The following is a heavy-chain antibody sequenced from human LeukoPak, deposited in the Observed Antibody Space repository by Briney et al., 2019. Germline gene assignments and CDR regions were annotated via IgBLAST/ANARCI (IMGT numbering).Heavy chain of an antibody. CDR1: GGSISSSSYY. V-gene: IGHV4-39*01. J-gene: IGHJ4*02. CDR2: IYYSGST. Sequence: PSQTLSLTCTVSGGSISSSSYYWGWIRQPPGKGMERIGSIYYSGSTYSNPSLKSRVTISVDTSKNQFSLKLSSVTAADTAVYYCARLPFSINAVGATTMYFDYWGQGTLVTVSS. D-gene: IGHD1-26*01. CDR3: ARLPFSINAVGATTMYFDY.